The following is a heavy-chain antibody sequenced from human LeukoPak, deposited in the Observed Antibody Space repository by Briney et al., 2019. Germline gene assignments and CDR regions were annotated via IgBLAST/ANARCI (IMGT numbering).Heavy chain of an antibody. V-gene: IGHV1-2*02. CDR1: GYTFTGYY. CDR2: INPNSGGT. Sequence: ASVKVSCKASGYTFTGYYMHWVRQAPGQGLEWMGGINPNSGGTNYAQKFQGRVTMTRDTSISTAYMELSRLRSDDTAVYYCARVIMVRGVMVPGGSDWFDPWGQGTLVTVSS. CDR3: ARVIMVRGVMVPGGSDWFDP. D-gene: IGHD3-10*01. J-gene: IGHJ5*02.